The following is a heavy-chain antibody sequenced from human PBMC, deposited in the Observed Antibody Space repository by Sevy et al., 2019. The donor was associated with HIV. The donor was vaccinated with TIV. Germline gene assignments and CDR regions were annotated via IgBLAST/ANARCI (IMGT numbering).Heavy chain of an antibody. CDR3: AKEWYYDSSGYYYFGPDY. V-gene: IGHV3-23*01. D-gene: IGHD3-22*01. Sequence: GGSLRLSCAASGFTFSSYAMSWVRQAPGKGLEWVSAISGSGSSTYYADSVKGRFTISRDNSKNTLYLQMNSLRAEDTAVYYCAKEWYYDSSGYYYFGPDYWGQGTLVTVSS. CDR1: GFTFSSYA. CDR2: ISGSGSST. J-gene: IGHJ4*02.